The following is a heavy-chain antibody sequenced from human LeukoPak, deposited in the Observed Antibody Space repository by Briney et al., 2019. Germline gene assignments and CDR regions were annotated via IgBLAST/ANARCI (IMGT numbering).Heavy chain of an antibody. CDR1: GGSFSAYY. D-gene: IGHD3-10*01. CDR3: AKRGPYYYGSGSYYKGAQYYFDS. V-gene: IGHV4-34*01. Sequence: SETLPLTCAVYGGSFSAYYWTWIRQPPGKGLEWIGEINHSGSINYNPSLKSRVTISVDTSKNQFSLKLSSVTAADTAVYYCAKRGPYYYGSGSYYKGAQYYFDSWGQGPLVTVSS. J-gene: IGHJ4*02. CDR2: INHSGSI.